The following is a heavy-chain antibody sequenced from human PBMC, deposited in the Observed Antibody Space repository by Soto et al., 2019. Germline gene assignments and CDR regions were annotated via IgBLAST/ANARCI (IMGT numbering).Heavy chain of an antibody. V-gene: IGHV3-23*01. CDR2: ISDSSGRT. CDR3: AKAQYCSGTTCYTRADV. J-gene: IGHJ6*02. Sequence: EVQLLESGGGLVQPGGSLRLSCAASRFTFSNYAMNWVRQAPGKGLAWVSAISDSSGRTYYADSVKGRFTVSRDNSKNTLYLQMNSLRAEDTAVYYCAKAQYCSGTTCYTRADVWGQGTTVSVSS. CDR1: RFTFSNYA. D-gene: IGHD2-2*02.